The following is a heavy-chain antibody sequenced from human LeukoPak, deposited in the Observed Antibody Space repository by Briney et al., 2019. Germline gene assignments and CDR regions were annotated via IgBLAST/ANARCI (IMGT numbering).Heavy chain of an antibody. CDR2: VSGGGGTT. CDR3: AKTIQWPYYFDY. V-gene: IGHV3-23*01. CDR1: GFTFSSYA. Sequence: PGGSLRLSCAASGFTFSSYAVSWVRQAPGKGLEWVSAVSGGGGTTYYADSVKGRFTIPRDNSKNTLYLQMSSLRAEDTAVYYCAKTIQWPYYFDYWGQGTLVTVSS. D-gene: IGHD6-19*01. J-gene: IGHJ4*02.